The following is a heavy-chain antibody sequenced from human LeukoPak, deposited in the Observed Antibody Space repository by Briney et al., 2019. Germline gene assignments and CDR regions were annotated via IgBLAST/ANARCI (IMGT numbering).Heavy chain of an antibody. V-gene: IGHV3-21*01. CDR3: ARGRDNWNTGYYYYYGMDV. Sequence: GGSLRLSCAASGFTFSNYAMNWVRQAPGKGLEWVSSISSSSKDKYYADSVKGRFTISRDNAKKSLYLQMNSLRDEDTAVYYCARGRDNWNTGYYYYYGMDVWGQGTTVTVSS. CDR2: ISSSSKDK. J-gene: IGHJ6*02. CDR1: GFTFSNYA. D-gene: IGHD1/OR15-1a*01.